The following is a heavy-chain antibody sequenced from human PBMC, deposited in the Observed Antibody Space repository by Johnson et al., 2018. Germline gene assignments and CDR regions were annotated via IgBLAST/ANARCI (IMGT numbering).Heavy chain of an antibody. J-gene: IGHJ4*02. CDR1: GYIVDNYY. CDR2: INPSGGST. D-gene: IGHD6-13*01. Sequence: VQLVQSGAEVKKPGASVMLSCNASGYIVDNYYVHWVRQAHGQGIEWMGLINPSGGSTTNAQKFQGRVTMTMETSTSTIYMDLGRLSYEDTAVYYCARHSIAAHCGRDCVFDYWGQGTLVTVSS. V-gene: IGHV1-46*02. CDR3: ARHSIAAHCGRDCVFDY.